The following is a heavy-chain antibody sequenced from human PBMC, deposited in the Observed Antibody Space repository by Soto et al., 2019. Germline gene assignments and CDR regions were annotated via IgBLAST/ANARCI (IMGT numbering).Heavy chain of an antibody. CDR1: GYSFAGYW. J-gene: IGHJ4*02. V-gene: IGHV5-10-1*01. CDR2: LDPSDSQT. CDR3: ARQIYDSDTGPNFQYYFDS. D-gene: IGHD3-22*01. Sequence: GESLKISCKGSGYSFAGYWITWVRQKPGKGLEWMGRLDPSDSQTYYSPSFRGHVTISVTKSITTVFLQWSSLRASDTAMYYCARQIYDSDTGPNFQYYFDSWGQGTPVTVSS.